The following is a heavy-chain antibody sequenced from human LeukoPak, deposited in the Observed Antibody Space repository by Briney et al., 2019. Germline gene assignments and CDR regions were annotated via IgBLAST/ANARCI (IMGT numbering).Heavy chain of an antibody. V-gene: IGHV1-2*02. CDR2: INPNSGGT. D-gene: IGHD3-22*01. CDR1: GYTFTGYY. J-gene: IGHJ3*02. Sequence: ASVKVSCKASGYTFTGYYMHWVRQAPGQGLEWMGWINPNSGGTNYAQKFQGRVTMTRDTSISTAYMELSRLRSDDTAMYYCARAPYYYDSSGFRNDAFDIWGQGTMVTVSS. CDR3: ARAPYYYDSSGFRNDAFDI.